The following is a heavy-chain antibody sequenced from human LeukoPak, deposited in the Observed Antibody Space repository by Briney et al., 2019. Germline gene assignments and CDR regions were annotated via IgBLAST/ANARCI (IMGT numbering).Heavy chain of an antibody. CDR1: GYTFTSYD. D-gene: IGHD3-10*01. CDR3: ARGDSGTGYYGSGSYET. CDR2: INPNSGNT. J-gene: IGHJ5*02. Sequence: ASVKVSCKASGYTFTSYDINWVRQATGQGPEWMGCINPNSGNTGYAQKFQGRVTMTRNTSISTAYMELSSLRSEDTAVYYCARGDSGTGYYGSGSYETWGQGTLVTVSS. V-gene: IGHV1-8*01.